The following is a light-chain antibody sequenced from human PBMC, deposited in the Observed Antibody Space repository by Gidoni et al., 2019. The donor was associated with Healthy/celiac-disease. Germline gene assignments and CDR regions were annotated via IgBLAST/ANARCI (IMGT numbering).Light chain of an antibody. CDR1: QSISSY. CDR3: QQSYSTLGVT. V-gene: IGKV1-39*01. Sequence: DIQMTQSPSSLSASVGDRVTITCRARQSISSYLHWYQQKPGTAPKLLIYAASSLQSGVPSRFSSSGSGTNYTLTISSLQPEDYATYYYQQSYSTLGVTFGGXTKVEIK. CDR2: AAS. J-gene: IGKJ4*01.